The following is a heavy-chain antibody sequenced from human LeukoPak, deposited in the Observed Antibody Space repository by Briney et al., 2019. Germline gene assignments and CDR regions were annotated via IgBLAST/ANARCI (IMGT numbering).Heavy chain of an antibody. CDR2: TSGSGGST. V-gene: IGHV3-23*01. D-gene: IGHD6-13*01. CDR1: GFTFSSYA. CDR3: VRVVTTSSGWYHFDN. Sequence: AGSLRLSCAASGFTFSSYAMSWVRQAPGKGLEWVSATSGSGGSTYYADSVKGRFTISRDNSKNTLYLQMNSLRAEDTAVYYCVRVVTTSSGWYHFDNWGQGTLVTVSS. J-gene: IGHJ4*02.